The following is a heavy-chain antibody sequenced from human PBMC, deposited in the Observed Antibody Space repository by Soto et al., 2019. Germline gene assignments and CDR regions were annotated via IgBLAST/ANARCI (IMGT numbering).Heavy chain of an antibody. CDR3: ARDTHWGLGD. CDR2: IYHSGST. V-gene: IGHV4-4*02. D-gene: IGHD7-27*01. CDR1: GDSISTNNW. J-gene: IGHJ4*02. Sequence: QVQLQESGPGLVKPSETPSLTCAVSGDSISTNNWWSWVRQPPGKGLEWIGEIYHSGSTNYNPSLKGRVTISADRSKNQLSLRLNSVTAADTAVYFCARDTHWGLGDWGQGTLVIVSS.